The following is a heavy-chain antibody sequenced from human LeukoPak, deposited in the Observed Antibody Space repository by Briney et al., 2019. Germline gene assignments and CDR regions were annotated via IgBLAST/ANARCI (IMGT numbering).Heavy chain of an antibody. Sequence: ASVKVSRKVSGYTLTELSMHWVRQAPGTGREWMGGFDPEDGETIYAQKSHGRVTITEDTSTDTASLELTSLSSEDTAVYHYATVRYSNRNWFEPWGQGTLVTPSP. CDR2: FDPEDGET. CDR1: GYTLTELS. J-gene: IGHJ5*02. D-gene: IGHD4-11*01. CDR3: ATVRYSNRNWFEP. V-gene: IGHV1-24*01.